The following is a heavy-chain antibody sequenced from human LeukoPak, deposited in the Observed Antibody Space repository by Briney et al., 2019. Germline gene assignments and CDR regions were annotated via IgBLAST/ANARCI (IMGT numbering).Heavy chain of an antibody. Sequence: SETLSLTCTVSGYSISSGYYWGWIRQPPGKGLEWIGSIYHSGSTYYNPSLKSRVTISVDTSKNQFSLKLSSVTAADTAVYYCARGEIGSGSYYHFDYWGQGTLVTVSS. J-gene: IGHJ4*02. V-gene: IGHV4-38-2*02. CDR1: GYSISSGYY. D-gene: IGHD3-10*01. CDR2: IYHSGST. CDR3: ARGEIGSGSYYHFDY.